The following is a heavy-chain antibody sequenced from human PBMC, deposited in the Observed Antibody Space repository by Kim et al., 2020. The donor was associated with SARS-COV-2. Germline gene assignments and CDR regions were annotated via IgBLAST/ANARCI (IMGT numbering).Heavy chain of an antibody. D-gene: IGHD1-1*01. Sequence: TKYSQKFQGRVTITRDTSASTAYMELSSLRSEDTAVYYCARGSDRDDRLDYWGQGTLVTVSS. V-gene: IGHV1-3*01. CDR2: T. J-gene: IGHJ4*02. CDR3: ARGSDRDDRLDY.